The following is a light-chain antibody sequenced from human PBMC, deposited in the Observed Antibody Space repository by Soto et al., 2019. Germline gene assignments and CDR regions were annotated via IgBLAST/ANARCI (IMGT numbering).Light chain of an antibody. J-gene: IGKJ2*01. Sequence: EIVLTQSPGTLSLSPGERATLSCRASQSVSSAYLAWYQQITGQAPRLLIYGASSRATGIPDRFSGSGSGTDFTLTISGLEPEEFAVYDCQQSGSSFHTFGQGTKLEIK. CDR1: QSVSSAY. CDR3: QQSGSSFHT. V-gene: IGKV3-20*01. CDR2: GAS.